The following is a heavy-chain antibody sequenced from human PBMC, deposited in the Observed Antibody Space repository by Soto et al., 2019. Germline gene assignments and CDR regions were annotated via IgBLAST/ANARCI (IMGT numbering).Heavy chain of an antibody. CDR3: TRDAYYDFWSGYSTYYYYYMDV. Sequence: SETLSLTYTVSGGSISSYYWSWIRQPPGKGLEWIGYIYYSGSTNYNPSLKSRVTISVDTSKNQFSLKLSSVTAADTAVYYCTRDAYYDFWSGYSTYYYYYMDVWGKGTTVTVSS. D-gene: IGHD3-3*01. CDR1: GGSISSYY. J-gene: IGHJ6*03. CDR2: IYYSGST. V-gene: IGHV4-59*01.